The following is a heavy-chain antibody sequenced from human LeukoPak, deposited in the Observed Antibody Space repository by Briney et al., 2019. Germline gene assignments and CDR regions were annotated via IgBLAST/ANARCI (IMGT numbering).Heavy chain of an antibody. D-gene: IGHD2/OR15-2a*01. CDR3: AGGAGFLIDY. Sequence: AGGSLRLSCAASGLTFSNYWMNWVRQAPGKGPEWVAIIKKDGSEKYYVDSVKGRFTISRDNAKNSLYLQMNSLRADDTAVYFCAGGAGFLIDYWGQGALVTVSS. J-gene: IGHJ4*02. V-gene: IGHV3-7*01. CDR1: GLTFSNYW. CDR2: IKKDGSEK.